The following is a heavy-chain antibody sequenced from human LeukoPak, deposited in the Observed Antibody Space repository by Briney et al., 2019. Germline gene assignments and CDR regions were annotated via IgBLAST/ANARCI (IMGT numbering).Heavy chain of an antibody. V-gene: IGHV3-7*01. Sequence: QPGGSLRLSCAVSGFTLSSYWMSWVRQAPGKGLEWVANIKPDGSEKYYVDSVKGRFTVSRDNAENSLYLQMSSLRAEDTAVYYCARWGCSRGSSGFSCHFDYWGQGPLVTVPS. J-gene: IGHJ4*02. D-gene: IGHD3-22*01. CDR1: GFTLSSYW. CDR2: IKPDGSEK. CDR3: ARWGCSRGSSGFSCHFDY.